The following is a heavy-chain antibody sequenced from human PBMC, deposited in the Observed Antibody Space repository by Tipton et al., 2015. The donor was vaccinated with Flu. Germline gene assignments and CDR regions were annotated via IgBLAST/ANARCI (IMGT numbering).Heavy chain of an antibody. D-gene: IGHD3-16*01. V-gene: IGHV1-2*02. CDR1: GYSFTGHY. J-gene: IGHJ4*02. Sequence: QLVQSGAEVKKPGASVKVSCQVSGYSFTGHYMHWVRQAPGQGLEWMGWINPSSGDTVYAQKFQGRVTMTRDSSISTGYMELKSLQSDDTAVYYCARELGEFDYWGQGTLVTVSS. CDR3: ARELGEFDY. CDR2: INPSSGDT.